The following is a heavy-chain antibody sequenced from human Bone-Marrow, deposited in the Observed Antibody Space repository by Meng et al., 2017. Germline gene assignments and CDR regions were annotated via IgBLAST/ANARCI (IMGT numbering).Heavy chain of an antibody. CDR2: ILYDGSNK. D-gene: IGHD2-21*01. V-gene: IGHV3-30*01. CDR1: GFTFSSYA. Sequence: GGSLRLSCAASGFTFSSYAMHWVRQAPGKGLEWVAVILYDGSNKYYADSVKGRFTISRDNSKYTLYLQMNSLRAEDTAVYYCARERNSLDDYCGGYAPIDPWGQGTLVTVSS. J-gene: IGHJ5*02. CDR3: ARERNSLDDYCGGYAPIDP.